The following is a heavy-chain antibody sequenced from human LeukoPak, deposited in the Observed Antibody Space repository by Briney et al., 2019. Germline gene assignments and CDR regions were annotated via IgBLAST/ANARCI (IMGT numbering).Heavy chain of an antibody. CDR1: GFTFSSYG. Sequence: GGSLRLSCAASGFTFSSYGMHWVRQAPGKGLEWVAVIWYDGSNKYYADSVKGRFTISRGNSKNTLYLQMNSLRAEDTAVYYCAKVDSSSSRGSFDPWGQGTLVTVSS. V-gene: IGHV3-33*06. CDR3: AKVDSSSSRGSFDP. CDR2: IWYDGSNK. D-gene: IGHD6-6*01. J-gene: IGHJ5*02.